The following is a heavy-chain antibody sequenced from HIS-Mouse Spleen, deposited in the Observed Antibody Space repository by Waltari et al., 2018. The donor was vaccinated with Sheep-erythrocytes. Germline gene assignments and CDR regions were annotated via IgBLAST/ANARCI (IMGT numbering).Heavy chain of an antibody. V-gene: IGHV3-30*18. CDR1: GFTFSSYG. Sequence: QVQLVESGGGVVQPGRSLRLSCAASGFTFSSYGMHWVRQAPGKGLEWVAVISYDGINKYYADSVKGRFTISRDNSKNTLYLQMNSLRAEDTAVYYCAKGDAMVYDAFDIWGQGTMVTVSS. D-gene: IGHD2-8*01. J-gene: IGHJ3*02. CDR3: AKGDAMVYDAFDI. CDR2: ISYDGINK.